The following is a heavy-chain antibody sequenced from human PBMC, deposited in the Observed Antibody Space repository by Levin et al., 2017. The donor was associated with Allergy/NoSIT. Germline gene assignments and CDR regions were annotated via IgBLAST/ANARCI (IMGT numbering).Heavy chain of an antibody. V-gene: IGHV3-74*01. CDR3: AREQRSFDP. J-gene: IGHJ5*02. CDR2: INSDGSST. Sequence: GESLKISCAASGFTFSSYWMHWVRQAPGKGLVWVSRINSDGSSTSYADSVKGRFTISRDNAKNTLYLQMNSLRAEDTAVYYCAREQRSFDPWGQGTLVTVSS. CDR1: GFTFSSYW.